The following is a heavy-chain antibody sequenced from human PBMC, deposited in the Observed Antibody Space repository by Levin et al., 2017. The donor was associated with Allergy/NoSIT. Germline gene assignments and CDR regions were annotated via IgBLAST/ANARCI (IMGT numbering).Heavy chain of an antibody. CDR3: AKDPGGAMIVVVIVHFDY. J-gene: IGHJ4*02. CDR2: ISGSGGST. Sequence: GGSLRLSCAASGFTFSSYAMSWVRQAPGKGLEWVSAISGSGGSTYYADSVKGRFTISRDNSKNTLYLQMNSLRAEDTTVYYCAKDPGGAMIVVVIVHFDYWGQGTLVTVSS. V-gene: IGHV3-23*01. D-gene: IGHD3-22*01. CDR1: GFTFSSYA.